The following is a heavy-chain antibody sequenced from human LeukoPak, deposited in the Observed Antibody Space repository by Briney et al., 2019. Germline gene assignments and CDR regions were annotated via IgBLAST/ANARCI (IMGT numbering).Heavy chain of an antibody. CDR3: ARDYCGGDCFPDY. CDR2: INPNSGGT. J-gene: IGHJ4*02. V-gene: IGHV1-2*06. Sequence: ASVKVSCKASGYTFTGYYMHWVRQAPGQGLEWMGRINPNSGGTNYAQKFQGRVTMTRDTSITTAYMDLSRLTSDDTAVYYCARDYCGGDCFPDYWGQGTLVTVSS. CDR1: GYTFTGYY. D-gene: IGHD2-21*02.